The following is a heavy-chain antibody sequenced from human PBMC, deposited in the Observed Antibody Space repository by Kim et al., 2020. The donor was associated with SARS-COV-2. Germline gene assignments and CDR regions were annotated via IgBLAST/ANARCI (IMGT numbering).Heavy chain of an antibody. Sequence: TVYQASVKGRFTITRDNAKKTLYLQRRSLRVEDTAVYYCARSIVGPSTDYWGQGTLVTVSS. CDR2: T. J-gene: IGHJ4*02. D-gene: IGHD1-26*01. CDR3: ARSIVGPSTDY. V-gene: IGHV3-74*01.